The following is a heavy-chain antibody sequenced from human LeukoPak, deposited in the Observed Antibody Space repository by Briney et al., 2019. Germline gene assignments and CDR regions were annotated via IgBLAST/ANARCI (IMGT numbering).Heavy chain of an antibody. J-gene: IGHJ4*02. CDR1: GGSICHYY. D-gene: IGHD5-24*01. Sequence: SETLSLTCTVSGGSICHYYWRWLRQPPGKGLEWIGYIYYSGSANYNPSLKNRVTISVDPSNNQCSLKQSSVTAADTAVYDCARRSSDGYNIVYYLDYWGQGTLVTVSS. CDR2: IYYSGSA. CDR3: ARRSSDGYNIVYYLDY. V-gene: IGHV4-59*08.